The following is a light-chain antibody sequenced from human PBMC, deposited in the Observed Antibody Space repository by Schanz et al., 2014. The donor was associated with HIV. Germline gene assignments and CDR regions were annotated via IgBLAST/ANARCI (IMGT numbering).Light chain of an antibody. CDR1: QRLSSSY. V-gene: IGKV3D-20*02. Sequence: EIVLTQSPGSLSLSPGGRATLSCGASQRLSSSYLAWYQQKRDQPPRLVIYATSTRAAGIPDRFSGTGSGTDFTLTISSLEPEDFAVYYCQQRSNWPPWTFGQGTKVEV. CDR3: QQRSNWPPWT. J-gene: IGKJ1*01. CDR2: ATS.